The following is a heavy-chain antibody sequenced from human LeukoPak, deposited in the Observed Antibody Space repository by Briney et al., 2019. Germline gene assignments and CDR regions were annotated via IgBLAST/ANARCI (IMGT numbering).Heavy chain of an antibody. Sequence: ASVKVSCKASGYTFTSYYMHWVRQAPGQGLEWMGIINPSGGSTSYAQKFQGRVTMTRDMSTSTVYMELSSLRSEDTAVYYCARETFGYCSGGSCYASYNWFDPWGQGTLVTVSS. CDR2: INPSGGST. CDR1: GYTFTSYY. CDR3: ARETFGYCSGGSCYASYNWFDP. D-gene: IGHD2-15*01. V-gene: IGHV1-46*01. J-gene: IGHJ5*02.